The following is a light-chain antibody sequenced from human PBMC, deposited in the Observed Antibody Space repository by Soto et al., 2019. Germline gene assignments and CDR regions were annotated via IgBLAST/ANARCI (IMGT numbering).Light chain of an antibody. Sequence: EIVLTQSPATLSVSPGERAALSCRASQSVSSDLAWYHQKPGQAPRLLIYDASNRATGIPARYSGSWSGTDFTLTISCLEPEDFAVYYCQQRSPITFGQGTRLEIK. CDR1: QSVSSD. J-gene: IGKJ5*01. CDR2: DAS. CDR3: QQRSPIT. V-gene: IGKV3-11*01.